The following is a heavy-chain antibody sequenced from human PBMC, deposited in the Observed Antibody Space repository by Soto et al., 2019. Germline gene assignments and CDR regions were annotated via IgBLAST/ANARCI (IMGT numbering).Heavy chain of an antibody. Sequence: ASVRVSCKASGYSFTSYAMHWVRQAPGQRLEWMGWINTGNGNTKYSQKFQGRVTMTRDTSASTAYIELRSLRTEDTAVYYCARGVGSGSYYNQYNWFDPWGQGTLVTVSS. CDR3: ARGVGSGSYYNQYNWFDP. CDR1: GYSFTSYA. CDR2: INTGNGNT. J-gene: IGHJ5*02. D-gene: IGHD3-10*01. V-gene: IGHV1-3*04.